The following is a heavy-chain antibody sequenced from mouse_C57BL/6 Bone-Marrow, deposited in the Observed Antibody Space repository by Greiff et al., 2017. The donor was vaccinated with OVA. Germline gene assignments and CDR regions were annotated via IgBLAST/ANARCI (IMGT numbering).Heavy chain of an antibody. J-gene: IGHJ4*01. CDR2: IDPSDSYT. CDR3: ARNYRGGYAMDY. D-gene: IGHD2-14*01. CDR1: GYTFTSYW. V-gene: IGHV1-59*01. Sequence: VQLQQSGAELVRPGTSVKLSCKASGYTFTSYWMHWVKQRPGQGLEWIGVIDPSDSYTNYNQKFKGKATLTVDTSSSTAYMQLSSLTSEDSAVYYCARNYRGGYAMDYWGQGTSVTVSS.